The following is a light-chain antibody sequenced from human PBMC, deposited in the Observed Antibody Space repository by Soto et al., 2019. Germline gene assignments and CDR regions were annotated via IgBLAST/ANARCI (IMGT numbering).Light chain of an antibody. Sequence: SYELTQPPSVSVAPGQTARTTCGGNNLGSKGVHWYQQKPGQAPVLVVYDDSDRPSGIPERFSGSNSGNTATLTISRVEAGDEADYYCQVWDSSSDHGVFGGGTKLTVL. J-gene: IGLJ3*02. V-gene: IGLV3-21*02. CDR3: QVWDSSSDHGV. CDR2: DDS. CDR1: NLGSKG.